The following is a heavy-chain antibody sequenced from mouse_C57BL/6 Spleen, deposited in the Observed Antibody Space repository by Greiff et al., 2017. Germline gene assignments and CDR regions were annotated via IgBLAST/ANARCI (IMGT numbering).Heavy chain of an antibody. Sequence: VQLQQSGPGLVQPSQSLSITCTVSGFSLTSYGVHWVRQSPGKGLEWLGVIWRGGSTDYNAAFMSRLSITKDNSKSQVFVKMNSLQAADTAIYYCAKGGVVTHYYAMDYWGQGTSVTVSS. CDR3: AKGGVVTHYYAMDY. V-gene: IGHV2-5*01. CDR1: GFSLTSYG. D-gene: IGHD2-5*01. CDR2: IWRGGST. J-gene: IGHJ4*01.